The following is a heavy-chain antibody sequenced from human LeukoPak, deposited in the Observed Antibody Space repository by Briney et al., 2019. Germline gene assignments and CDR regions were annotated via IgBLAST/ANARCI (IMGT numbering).Heavy chain of an antibody. CDR3: ARDAPYSGGCCAFDI. Sequence: GGSLRLSCVGSGFTFSSYALHWLRQAPGKGLEWVAVISADGSEKYYADSVKGRFTMSRDNSKNTLFMQMNSPRIEDTAVYYCARDAPYSGGCCAFDIWGQGTTVTVSS. CDR1: GFTFSSYA. CDR2: ISADGSEK. D-gene: IGHD6-19*01. J-gene: IGHJ3*02. V-gene: IGHV3-30-3*01.